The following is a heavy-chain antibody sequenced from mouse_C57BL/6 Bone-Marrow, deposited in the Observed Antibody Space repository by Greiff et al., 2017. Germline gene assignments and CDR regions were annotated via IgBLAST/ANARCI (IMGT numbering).Heavy chain of an antibody. D-gene: IGHD1-1*01. V-gene: IGHV1-55*01. J-gene: IGHJ4*01. CDR2: IYPGSGST. CDR3: ARAHYYGSSYGAMDY. Sequence: QVQLQQPGAELVKPGASVKMSCKASGYTFTSYWITWVKQRPGQGLAWIGDIYPGSGSTNYNEKFKSKATLTVDTSSSTAYMQLRSLTSEDSAVYYCARAHYYGSSYGAMDYWGQGTSVTVSS. CDR1: GYTFTSYW.